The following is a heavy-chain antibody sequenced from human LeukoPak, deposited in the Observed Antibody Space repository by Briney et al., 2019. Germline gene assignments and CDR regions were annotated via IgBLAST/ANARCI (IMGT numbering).Heavy chain of an antibody. CDR2: ISGYNGNT. Sequence: GASVKVSCKASGYTFTTNNINWVRQAPGQGLEWMGWISGYNGNTNYAQKLQGRVTMTTDTSTSTAYMELRSLRSDDTAVYYCAREGIEWLRFCDLWGRGTLVTVSS. CDR3: AREGIEWLRFCDL. V-gene: IGHV1-18*01. CDR1: GYTFTTNN. J-gene: IGHJ2*01. D-gene: IGHD5-12*01.